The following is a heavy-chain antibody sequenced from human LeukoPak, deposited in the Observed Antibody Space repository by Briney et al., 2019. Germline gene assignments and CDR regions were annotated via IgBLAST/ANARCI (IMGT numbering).Heavy chain of an antibody. CDR1: GGTFSSYA. J-gene: IGHJ4*02. CDR2: IIPIFGTA. CDR3: ARDGSGGSCDFDY. Sequence: ASVKVSCKASGGTFSSYAISWVRQAPGQGLEWMGGIIPIFGTANYAQKFQGRVTITADESTSTAYMELSSLRSEDTAVYYCARDGSGGSCDFDYWGQGTLVTVSS. V-gene: IGHV1-69*13. D-gene: IGHD2-15*01.